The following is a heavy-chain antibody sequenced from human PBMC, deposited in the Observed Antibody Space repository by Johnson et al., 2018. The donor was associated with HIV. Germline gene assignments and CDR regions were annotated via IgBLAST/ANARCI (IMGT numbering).Heavy chain of an antibody. CDR3: ARAIDQGYSSGWSSDVYDI. CDR1: GFTFSSYW. J-gene: IGHJ3*02. V-gene: IGHV3-74*02. Sequence: EVQLVESGGGVVQPGRSLRLSCAASGFTFSSYWMHWVRQAPGKGLVWVSRINSDGSSTSYADSVTGRFTIPRDNAKNTLYLQMNSLRVEDTAVYYCARAIDQGYSSGWSSDVYDIWGQGTMVTVSA. CDR2: INSDGSST. D-gene: IGHD6-19*01.